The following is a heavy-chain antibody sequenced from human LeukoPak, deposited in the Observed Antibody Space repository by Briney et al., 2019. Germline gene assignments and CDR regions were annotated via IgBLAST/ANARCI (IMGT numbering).Heavy chain of an antibody. D-gene: IGHD2-21*02. V-gene: IGHV3-7*01. CDR2: IKHDGSED. J-gene: IGHJ6*03. Sequence: GGSLKLSCAASGFTFSNYWMTWVRQAPGKGLEWVANIKHDGSEDYYLDSVKGRFTISRDNAKSSMWLQMNSLRAEDTAVYYCAKDGASIVVVTEDYYYYMDVWGKGTTVTVSS. CDR3: AKDGASIVVVTEDYYYYMDV. CDR1: GFTFSNYW.